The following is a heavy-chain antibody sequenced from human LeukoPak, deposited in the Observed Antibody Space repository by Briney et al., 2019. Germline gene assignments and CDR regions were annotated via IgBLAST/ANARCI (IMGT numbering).Heavy chain of an antibody. Sequence: PGGSLRLSCTASGFTFSNYGMTWVRQAPGKGLEWVSYISSSGSTIYYADSVKGRFTISRDNAKNSLYLQMNSLRAEDTAVYYCARGMVRGVQDYWGQGTLVTVSS. CDR3: ARGMVRGVQDY. CDR1: GFTFSNYG. CDR2: ISSSGSTI. D-gene: IGHD3-10*01. V-gene: IGHV3-48*04. J-gene: IGHJ4*02.